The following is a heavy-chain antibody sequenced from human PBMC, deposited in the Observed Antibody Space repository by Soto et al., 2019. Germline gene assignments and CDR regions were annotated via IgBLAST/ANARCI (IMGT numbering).Heavy chain of an antibody. D-gene: IGHD4-17*01. V-gene: IGHV3-11*01. CDR3: ARPNGESMGYYHGMDV. CDR2: SNTDGTTI. CDR1: GFTFSDFF. J-gene: IGHJ6*02. Sequence: QVQLVESGGGLVKPGGSLRLSCGASGFTFSDFFMAWVRQVPGKGLEWVSYSNTDGTTIYYADSVKGRFTMSRDNARNSLSLQMNSLRAEDTALYYCARPNGESMGYYHGMDVWGQGTTVTVSS.